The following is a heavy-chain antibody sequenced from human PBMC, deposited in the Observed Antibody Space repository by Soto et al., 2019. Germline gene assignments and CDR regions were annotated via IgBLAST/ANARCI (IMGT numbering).Heavy chain of an antibody. V-gene: IGHV3-53*01. CDR1: GFSVTDHY. CDR3: ARSFNDWTTYFDY. Sequence: GGSLRLSCAASGFSVTDHYMTWVRQAPGKGLEWVSVLYTGGSAYYGDSVKGRFTISRDSSTNTLYLQMNSLKVGGTAFYFCARSFNDWTTYFDYWSEGTLVTVSS. D-gene: IGHD3-9*01. CDR2: LYTGGSA. J-gene: IGHJ4*02.